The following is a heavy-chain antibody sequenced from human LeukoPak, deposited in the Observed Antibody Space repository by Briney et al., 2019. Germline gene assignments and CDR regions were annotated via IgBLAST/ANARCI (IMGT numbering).Heavy chain of an antibody. V-gene: IGHV4-4*02. J-gene: IGHJ4*02. CDR2: IYHSGST. Sequence: PSETLSLTCAVSGGSISSSNWWSWVRQPPGKGLEWIGEIYHSGSTNYNPSLKSRVTISVDKSKNQFSLKLSSVTAADTAVYYCARGSRYDSWSGSLFAPFDYWGQGTLVTVSS. CDR1: GGSISSSNW. CDR3: ARGSRYDSWSGSLFAPFDY. D-gene: IGHD3-3*01.